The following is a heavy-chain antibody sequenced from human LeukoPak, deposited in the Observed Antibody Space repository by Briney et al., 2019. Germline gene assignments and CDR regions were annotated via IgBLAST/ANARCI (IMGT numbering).Heavy chain of an antibody. D-gene: IGHD3-10*01. Sequence: GGSLRLSCAASGFTDSSNYMSWVRQAPGKGLEWVSVIYSGGSTYYADSVKGRFTISRDNAKNSLYLQMNSLRAEDTAVYYCARDSVFHYMDVWGKGTTVTISS. J-gene: IGHJ6*03. CDR1: GFTDSSNY. CDR3: ARDSVFHYMDV. V-gene: IGHV3-53*01. CDR2: IYSGGST.